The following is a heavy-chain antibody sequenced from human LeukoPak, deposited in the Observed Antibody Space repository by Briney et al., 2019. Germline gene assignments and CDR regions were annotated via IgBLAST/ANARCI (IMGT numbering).Heavy chain of an antibody. CDR1: GGSISSYY. D-gene: IGHD6-13*01. V-gene: IGHV4-59*01. Sequence: PSETLSLTCTVSGGSISSYYWSWIRQPPGKGLEWIGYIYYSGSTNYNPSLKSRVTISVDTSKNQFSLKLSSVTAADTAVYYCARDRSTAAGPGDFDYWGQGTLVTVSS. CDR2: IYYSGST. CDR3: ARDRSTAAGPGDFDY. J-gene: IGHJ4*02.